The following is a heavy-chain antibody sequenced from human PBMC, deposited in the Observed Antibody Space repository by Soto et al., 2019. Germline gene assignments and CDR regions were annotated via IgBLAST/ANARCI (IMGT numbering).Heavy chain of an antibody. CDR2: ISTIFGTA. CDR3: ARVYSGSYGYFDY. D-gene: IGHD1-26*01. J-gene: IGHJ4*02. CDR1: GGTLRSYA. Sequence: SVTVSCKPSGGTLRSYAISWVRQAPGQGLAWMGGISTIFGTASDTQKFQRRVTIPADESTSTAYMELSSLRSEDTAVYYCARVYSGSYGYFDYWGQGTLVTVSS. V-gene: IGHV1-69*13.